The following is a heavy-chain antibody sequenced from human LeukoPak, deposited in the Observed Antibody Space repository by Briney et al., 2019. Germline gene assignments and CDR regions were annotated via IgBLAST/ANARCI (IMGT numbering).Heavy chain of an antibody. CDR3: ARARRVVVVPAAPYFDY. V-gene: IGHV1-2*02. CDR1: GYTFTGYY. D-gene: IGHD2-2*01. Sequence: ASVKVSCKASGYTFTGYYIHWVRQAPGQGLEWMGWINPNSGGTNYAQKFQGRVTMTRDTSISTAYMYLSRLRSDDTAVYYCARARRVVVVPAAPYFDYWGQGTLVTVSS. J-gene: IGHJ4*02. CDR2: INPNSGGT.